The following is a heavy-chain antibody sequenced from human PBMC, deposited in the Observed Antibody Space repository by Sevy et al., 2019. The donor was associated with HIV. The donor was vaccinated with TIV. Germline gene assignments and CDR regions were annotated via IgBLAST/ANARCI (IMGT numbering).Heavy chain of an antibody. V-gene: IGHV1-69*13. CDR2: IIAVFGTR. D-gene: IGHD3-10*01. CDR1: GGIFRSNA. J-gene: IGHJ4*01. CDR3: ARDKYYYVSGSFDY. Sequence: ASVKVSCKASGGIFRSNAISWVRQAPGQGLEWMGGIIAVFGTRNYAQKFQGRVTVSADESRSTVYMELSSLRSEDTAVYYCARDKYYYVSGSFDYWGQGTQVTVSS.